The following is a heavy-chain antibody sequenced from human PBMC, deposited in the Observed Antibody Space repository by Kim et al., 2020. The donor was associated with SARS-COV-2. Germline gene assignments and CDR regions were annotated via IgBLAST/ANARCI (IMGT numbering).Heavy chain of an antibody. CDR3: AKRKCGGDCYDYAFDS. J-gene: IGHJ3*01. Sequence: GGSLRLSCAASGFTFNSYDMNWVRQAPGKGLEWVSAIGGSGGNKYYADSVKGRFTISRDNSKNTLYLQMNSLRAEDTAVYYCAKRKCGGDCYDYAFDSWGQGTVVTVSS. CDR2: IGGSGGNK. V-gene: IGHV3-23*01. D-gene: IGHD2-21*02. CDR1: GFTFNSYD.